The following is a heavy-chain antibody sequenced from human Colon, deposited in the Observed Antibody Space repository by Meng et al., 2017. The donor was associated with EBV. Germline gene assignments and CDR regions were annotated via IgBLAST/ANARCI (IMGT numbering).Heavy chain of an antibody. CDR1: GVSNGSNIR. Sequence: QVQLRGSGPGLGKPSGTLSLACGVSGVSNGSNIRWTWVRQPPGKGLEWIGDIDDSGSTNYNPSLNSRISISLDKSKNHFSLKVNSVTAADTAVYYCARGKQDAWELLAYWGQGALVTVSS. V-gene: IGHV4-4*02. CDR3: ARGKQDAWELLAY. CDR2: IDDSGST. J-gene: IGHJ4*02. D-gene: IGHD1-26*01.